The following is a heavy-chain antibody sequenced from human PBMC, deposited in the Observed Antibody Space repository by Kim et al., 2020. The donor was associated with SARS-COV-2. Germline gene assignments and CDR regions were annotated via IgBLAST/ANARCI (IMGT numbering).Heavy chain of an antibody. J-gene: IGHJ4*02. CDR2: ISYDGSNK. V-gene: IGHV3-30*18. Sequence: GGSLRLSCAASGFTFSSYGMHWVRQAPGKGLEWVAVISYDGSNKYYADSVKGRFTISRDNSKNTLYLQMNSLRAEDTAVYYCAKSKSLGIAVAGFDYWGQGTLVTVSS. CDR3: AKSKSLGIAVAGFDY. CDR1: GFTFSSYG. D-gene: IGHD6-19*01.